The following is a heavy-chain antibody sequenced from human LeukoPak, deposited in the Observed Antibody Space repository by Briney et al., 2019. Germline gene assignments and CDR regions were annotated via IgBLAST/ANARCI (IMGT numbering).Heavy chain of an antibody. CDR1: GYTFTGSGWY. D-gene: IGHD2-15*01. V-gene: IGHV1-2*02. Sequence: GDSVKVSCKASGYTFTGSGWYLYWLRQAPGQGLECVGWIHPNNGATLYAQKFQGRVAMTTDTSISTAYMELSRLRPDDTAMYYCAGDGPAQVVDFDYWGQGTLVHVSS. CDR3: AGDGPAQVVDFDY. J-gene: IGHJ4*02. CDR2: IHPNNGAT.